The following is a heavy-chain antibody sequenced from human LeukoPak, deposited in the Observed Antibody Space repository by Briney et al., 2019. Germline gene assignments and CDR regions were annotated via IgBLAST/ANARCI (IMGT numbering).Heavy chain of an antibody. D-gene: IGHD6-6*01. CDR2: INPNSGGT. V-gene: IGHV1-2*02. J-gene: IGHJ4*02. CDR1: GYTFTGCY. CDR3: ARDQSSSFQFALFDY. Sequence: ASVKVSCKASGYTFTGCYMHWVRQAPGQGLEWMGWINPNSGGTNYAQKFQGRVTMTRDTSISTAYMELSRLRSDDTAVYYCARDQSSSFQFALFDYWGQGTLVTVSS.